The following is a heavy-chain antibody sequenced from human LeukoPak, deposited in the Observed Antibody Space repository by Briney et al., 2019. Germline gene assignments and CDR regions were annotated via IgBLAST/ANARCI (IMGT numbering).Heavy chain of an antibody. Sequence: PGGSLRLSCAASGFTFSSYSMNWVRQAPGKGLEWIGEIYHSGSTNYNPSLKSRVTISVDKSKNQFSLKLSSVTAADTAVYYCATFAYYDSSGYYSVDYWGQGTLVTVSS. CDR1: GFTFSSYSM. D-gene: IGHD3-22*01. CDR2: IYHSGST. V-gene: IGHV4-4*02. CDR3: ATFAYYDSSGYYSVDY. J-gene: IGHJ4*02.